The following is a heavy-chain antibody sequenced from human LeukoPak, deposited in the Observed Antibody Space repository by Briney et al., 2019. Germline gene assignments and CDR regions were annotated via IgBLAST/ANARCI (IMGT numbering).Heavy chain of an antibody. CDR3: AGFDYYGSESYYNHFDS. Sequence: GGSLRLSCAASGITVSSNYMSWFRQSPGKGLEWVSVIFGGATTTYYADSVKGRFTISRDTSKNTLYLQMNSLRAEDTAVYYCAGFDYYGSESYYNHFDSWGQGTLVTVSS. J-gene: IGHJ4*02. V-gene: IGHV3-66*01. CDR2: IFGGATTT. D-gene: IGHD3-10*01. CDR1: GITVSSNY.